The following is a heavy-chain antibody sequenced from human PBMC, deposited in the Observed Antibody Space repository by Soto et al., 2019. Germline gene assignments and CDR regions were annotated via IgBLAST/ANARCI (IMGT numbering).Heavy chain of an antibody. D-gene: IGHD1-1*01. J-gene: IGHJ4*02. CDR1: GFTFSTYG. CDR2: IWYDGSKE. V-gene: IGHV3-33*01. Sequence: QVQLVESGGGVVQPGRSLRLSCVASGFTFSTYGMHWVRQAPGKGLEWVAVIWYDGSKEYYAESVKGRFTISRDNSKNTLYLQMNSLRGEDTAVYYCARDGYFGDNDLGLDYWGQGTLVTVSS. CDR3: ARDGYFGDNDLGLDY.